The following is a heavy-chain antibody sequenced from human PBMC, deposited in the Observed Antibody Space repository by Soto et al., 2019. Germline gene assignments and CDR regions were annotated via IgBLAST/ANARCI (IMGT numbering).Heavy chain of an antibody. CDR1: GYAFTTYG. Sequence: QVHLVQSGAEVKKPGASVKVSCKGSGYAFTTYGITWVRQAPGQGLEWMGWISAHNGNTNYAQKLQGSVTVTRDTSTSTAYMELRSLRSDDPAVYYCARGRYGDYWGQGARVTVSS. CDR2: ISAHNGNT. CDR3: ARGRYGDY. V-gene: IGHV1-18*01. D-gene: IGHD1-1*01. J-gene: IGHJ4*02.